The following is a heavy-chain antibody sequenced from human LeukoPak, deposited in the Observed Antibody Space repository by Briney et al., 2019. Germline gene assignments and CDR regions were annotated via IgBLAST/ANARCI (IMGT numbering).Heavy chain of an antibody. CDR2: IYTSGST. CDR1: GGSISSYY. J-gene: IGHJ3*02. D-gene: IGHD3-16*02. V-gene: IGHV4-4*07. CDR3: ARVLITFGGVIVINAFDI. Sequence: PLETLSLTCTVSGGSISSYYWSRLRQPAGKGLEWIGRIYTSGSTNYNPSLKSRVTMSVDTSKNQFSLKLSSVTAADTAVYYCARVLITFGGVIVINAFDIWGQGTMVTVSS.